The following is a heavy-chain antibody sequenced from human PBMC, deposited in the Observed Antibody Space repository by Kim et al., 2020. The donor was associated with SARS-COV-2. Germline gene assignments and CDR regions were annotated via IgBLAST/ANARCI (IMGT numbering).Heavy chain of an antibody. CDR2: ISSSGNST. J-gene: IGHJ2*01. V-gene: IGHV3-11*01. Sequence: GGSLRLSCAASGFSFSDYYMNWIRQAPGKGLEWVSFISSSGNSTYYADSVKGRFTISRDNAKKSLFLQMNYLRDEDTAVYYCARDVNGWTYFGICGHG. CDR1: GFSFSDYY. D-gene: IGHD6-19*01. CDR3: ARDVNGWTYFGI.